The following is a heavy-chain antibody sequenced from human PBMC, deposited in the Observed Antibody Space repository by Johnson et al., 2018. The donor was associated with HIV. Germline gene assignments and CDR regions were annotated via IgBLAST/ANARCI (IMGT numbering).Heavy chain of an antibody. CDR1: GFTFSDYY. J-gene: IGHJ3*02. CDR3: ASPSPVDAFDI. Sequence: QVQLVESGGGLVKPGGSLRLSCAASGFTFSDYYMSWIRQAPGKGLEWVSGISWNSGSIGYADSVKGRFTISRDNAKNSLYLQMNSLRAEDTAVYYCASPSPVDAFDIWGQGTMVTVSS. V-gene: IGHV3-11*04. CDR2: ISWNSGSI.